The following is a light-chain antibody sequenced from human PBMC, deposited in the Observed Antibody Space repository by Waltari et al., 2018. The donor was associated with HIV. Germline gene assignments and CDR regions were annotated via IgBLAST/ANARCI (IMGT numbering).Light chain of an antibody. CDR3: SSYGDSLRVL. Sequence: QSALTQPPSASGSLGQSVTISCTGSSSDIGAYDYVSWFQQHPHSAPKLLLYEVTRRPSTVAGRFSGSRSGYTAFLTVAGLQPDDEATYFCSSYGDSLRVLFGGGTNVTVL. J-gene: IGLJ2*01. CDR2: EVT. V-gene: IGLV2-8*01. CDR1: SSDIGAYDY.